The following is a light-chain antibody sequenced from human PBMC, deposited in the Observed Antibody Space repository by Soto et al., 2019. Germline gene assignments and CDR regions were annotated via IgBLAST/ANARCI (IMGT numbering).Light chain of an antibody. CDR1: QALSNY. J-gene: IGKJ1*01. V-gene: IGKV1-9*01. Sequence: DIQLTQSPSVLSASVGDTVTITWRASQALSNYLAWYQQKPGKAPDLLIYSASTLQSGVPSRFSGSGSGTDFTLTIRRLEPEDFAVYYCQQYGSSYPWKFGQGTKVDIK. CDR2: SAS. CDR3: QQYGSSYPWK.